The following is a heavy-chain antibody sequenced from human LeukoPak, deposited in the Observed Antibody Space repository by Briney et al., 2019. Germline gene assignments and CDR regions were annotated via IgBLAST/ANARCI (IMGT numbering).Heavy chain of an antibody. CDR1: GGTFSSYA. J-gene: IGHJ4*02. CDR3: ASQKYYYDSSGYYY. Sequence: SVKVSCKASGGTFSSYAISWVRQAPGQGLEWMGGIIPIFGTANYAQKFQGRVTITADKSTSTAYMELSSLRSEDTAVYYCASQKYYYDSSGYYYWGQGTLVTVSS. D-gene: IGHD3-22*01. V-gene: IGHV1-69*06. CDR2: IIPIFGTA.